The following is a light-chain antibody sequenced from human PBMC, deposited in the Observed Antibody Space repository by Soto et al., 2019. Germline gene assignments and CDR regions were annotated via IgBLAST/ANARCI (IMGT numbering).Light chain of an antibody. CDR3: SSYAGSNNRGV. CDR2: EVS. V-gene: IGLV2-8*01. Sequence: QSVLTQPPSASGSPGQSVTISCTGTSTDVGGYNYISWYQHHPGKGPKLIIYEVSERPSGVPDRFSGSKSGNTASLTVSGLQAEDEDDYYCSSYAGSNNRGVFGAGTRSPS. CDR1: STDVGGYNY. J-gene: IGLJ1*01.